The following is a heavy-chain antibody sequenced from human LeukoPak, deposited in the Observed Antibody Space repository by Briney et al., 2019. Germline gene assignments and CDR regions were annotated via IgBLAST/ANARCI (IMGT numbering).Heavy chain of an antibody. Sequence: SETLSLTCTVSGGSISSYYWSWIRQPPGKGLEWIGYIYYSGSTNYNPSLKSRVTMSVDTSKNQFSLKLSSVTAADTAVYYCAREVMVYTIPLNYYYLDVWGRGTTVTVSS. D-gene: IGHD2-8*01. CDR2: IYYSGST. CDR1: GGSISSYY. J-gene: IGHJ6*03. V-gene: IGHV4-59*01. CDR3: AREVMVYTIPLNYYYLDV.